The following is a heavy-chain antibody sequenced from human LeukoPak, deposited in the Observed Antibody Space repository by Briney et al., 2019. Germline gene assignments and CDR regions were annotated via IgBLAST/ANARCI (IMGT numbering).Heavy chain of an antibody. Sequence: PGGSLTLSCAASGFTFKEYGMSWVRQAPGKGLEWVSTINENARNTHYADSVQGRLTISRDNSKNTLLLQMNSLRVDDTALYSCTKGDGGWYPIDYWGEGTLVIVSS. V-gene: IGHV3-23*01. CDR1: GFTFKEYG. CDR3: TKGDGGWYPIDY. CDR2: INENARNT. J-gene: IGHJ4*02. D-gene: IGHD6-19*01.